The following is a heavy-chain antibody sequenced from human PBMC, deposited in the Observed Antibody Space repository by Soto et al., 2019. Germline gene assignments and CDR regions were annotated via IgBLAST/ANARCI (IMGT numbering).Heavy chain of an antibody. CDR1: GYTFTGYY. CDR2: INPNSGGT. V-gene: IGHV1-2*04. CDR3: ARVGGTDPYYYYYYGMDV. D-gene: IGHD3-16*01. J-gene: IGHJ6*02. Sequence: QVQLVQSGAEVKKPGASVKVSCKASGYTFTGYYMHWVRQAPGQGLEWMGWINPNSGGTNYAQKFQRWVTMTRDTSISTAYMELSRLRSDDTAVYYCARVGGTDPYYYYYYGMDVWGQGTTVTVSS.